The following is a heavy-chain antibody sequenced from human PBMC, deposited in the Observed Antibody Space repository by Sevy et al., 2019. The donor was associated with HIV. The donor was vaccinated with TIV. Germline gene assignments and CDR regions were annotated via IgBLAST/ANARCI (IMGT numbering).Heavy chain of an antibody. J-gene: IGHJ6*02. CDR1: GFTFDDYA. CDR3: AKDMRGYSYGYDYYYYGMDV. Sequence: GGSLRLSCAASGFTFDDYAMHRVRQAPGKGLEWVSGISWNSGSIGYEDSVKGRFTISRDNAKNSLYLQMNSLRAEDTDLYSCAKDMRGYSYGYDYYYYGMDVWGQGTTVTVSS. V-gene: IGHV3-9*01. D-gene: IGHD5-18*01. CDR2: ISWNSGSI.